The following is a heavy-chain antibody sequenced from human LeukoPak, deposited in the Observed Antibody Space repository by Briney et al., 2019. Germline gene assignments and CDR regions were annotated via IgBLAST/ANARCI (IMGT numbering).Heavy chain of an antibody. J-gene: IGHJ4*02. D-gene: IGHD1-14*01. CDR3: SRVTPPTD. Sequence: PGGSLRLSCAASGFTVVTNYMTWVRQAPGKGLEWVSVIYADGTTNYADSVKGKFTISRDNSKNTLYLQMNSLTADDTAVYYCSRVTPPTDWGQGTLVTVSS. V-gene: IGHV3-66*01. CDR1: GFTVVTNY. CDR2: IYADGTT.